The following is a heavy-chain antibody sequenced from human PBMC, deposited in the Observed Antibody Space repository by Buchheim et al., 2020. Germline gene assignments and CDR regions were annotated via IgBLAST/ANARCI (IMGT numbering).Heavy chain of an antibody. J-gene: IGHJ4*02. Sequence: EVQLVESGGGLVKPGGSLRLSCAASGFTFSNAWMSWVRQAPGKGLEWVGRIKSKTDGGTTDYAAPVKGRFTIPRDDSKNTVYLQMNSLKTEDTAVYYCNRPFYYGEGGFDYWGQGTL. V-gene: IGHV3-15*01. CDR2: IKSKTDGGTT. CDR3: NRPFYYGEGGFDY. CDR1: GFTFSNAW. D-gene: IGHD4-17*01.